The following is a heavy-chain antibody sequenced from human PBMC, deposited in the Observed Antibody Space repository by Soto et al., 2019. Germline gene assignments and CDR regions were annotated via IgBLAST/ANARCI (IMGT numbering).Heavy chain of an antibody. D-gene: IGHD1-26*01. CDR2: ISYDGSNK. V-gene: IGHV3-30*18. CDR1: GFTFSSYG. CDR3: AKDSYSGSYAHDAFDI. Sequence: QVQLVESGGGVVQPGRSLRLSCAASGFTFSSYGMHWVRQAPGKGLEWVAVISYDGSNKYYADSVKGRFTISRDNSKNTLYLQMNSLRAEDTVVYYCAKDSYSGSYAHDAFDIWGQGTMVTVSS. J-gene: IGHJ3*02.